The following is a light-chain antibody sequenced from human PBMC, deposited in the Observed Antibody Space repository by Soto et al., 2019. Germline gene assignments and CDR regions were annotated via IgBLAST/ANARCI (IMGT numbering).Light chain of an antibody. CDR1: QDISSY. J-gene: IGKJ1*01. Sequence: IQLTQSPSSLSASVGDRVTITCRASQDISSYLAWYQQKPGKAPKLLIYLASTLHSGVPSSFSGSGSGTDFSLTISSLQPEDAATYYCQQYQKDTPGTFGQGTKVDIK. CDR3: QQYQKDTPGT. V-gene: IGKV1-9*01. CDR2: LAS.